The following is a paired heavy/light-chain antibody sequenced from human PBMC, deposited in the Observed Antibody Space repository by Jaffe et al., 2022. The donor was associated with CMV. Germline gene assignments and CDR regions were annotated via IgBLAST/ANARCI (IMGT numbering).Light chain of an antibody. V-gene: IGLV1-47*01. J-gene: IGLJ3*02. CDR2: RNN. CDR1: NSNIGSNY. CDR3: AAWDDSVDAV. Sequence: QSVLTQPPSASGTPGQTVTISCSGTNSNIGSNYVYWYQQLPGAAPKLLIYRNNQRPSGVPDRFSGSKSGTSASLAIRGLRSEDEATYHCAAWDDSVDAVFGGGTILTVL.
Heavy chain of an antibody. CDR1: RFTFSSYA. J-gene: IGHJ4*02. D-gene: IGHD1-26*01. CDR2: ISGSGENT. Sequence: EVELLESGGGLAQPGGSLRLSCAASRFTFSSYAMGWVRQAPGQGLEWVSVISGSGENTYYRDSVKGRFAISRENSKNMLFLQVKSLRVEDTAVYYCARLLDKGWEPHVDYWGQGTLVTVSS. V-gene: IGHV3-23*01. CDR3: ARLLDKGWEPHVDY.